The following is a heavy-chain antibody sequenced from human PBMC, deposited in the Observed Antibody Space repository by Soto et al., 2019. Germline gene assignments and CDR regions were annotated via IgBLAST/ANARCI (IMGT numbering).Heavy chain of an antibody. Sequence: GGSLRLSCAASGFTFSSYAMSWVRQAPGKGLEWVSAISGSGGSTYYADSVKGRFTISRDNSKNTLYLQMNSLRAEDTAVYYCAKLSGYDYFYYYYGMDVWGQGTTVTVS. D-gene: IGHD5-12*01. CDR3: AKLSGYDYFYYYYGMDV. J-gene: IGHJ6*02. V-gene: IGHV3-23*01. CDR1: GFTFSSYA. CDR2: ISGSGGST.